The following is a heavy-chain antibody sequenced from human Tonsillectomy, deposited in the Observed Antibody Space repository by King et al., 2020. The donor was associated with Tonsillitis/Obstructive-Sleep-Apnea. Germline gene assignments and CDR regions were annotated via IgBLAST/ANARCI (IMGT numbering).Heavy chain of an antibody. Sequence: VQLVESGGGLVQAGGSLRLSCAASGLSLSSYEMNWVRQAPGKGLEWVSHISSSGSTIYYADSVKGRFTISRENAKKSLSLQMNSLRAEDTDVYYCATLQPVGSSWYSVYFDYWGQGTLVTVSS. CDR3: ATLQPVGSSWYSVYFDY. D-gene: IGHD6-13*01. J-gene: IGHJ4*02. V-gene: IGHV3-48*03. CDR1: GLSLSSYE. CDR2: ISSSGSTI.